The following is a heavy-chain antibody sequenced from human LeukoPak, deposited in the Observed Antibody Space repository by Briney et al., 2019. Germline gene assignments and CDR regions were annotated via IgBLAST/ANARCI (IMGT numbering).Heavy chain of an antibody. J-gene: IGHJ4*02. CDR3: AREWDYAFWSGYKGGYFDY. CDR1: GYTFTSYD. Sequence: ASVKVSCKASGYTFTSYDINWVRQATGQGLEWMGWMNPNSGNTGYAQKFQGRVTITADKSTSTAYMELSSLRSEDTAVYYCAREWDYAFWSGYKGGYFDYWGQGTLVTVSS. CDR2: MNPNSGNT. D-gene: IGHD3-3*01. V-gene: IGHV1-8*01.